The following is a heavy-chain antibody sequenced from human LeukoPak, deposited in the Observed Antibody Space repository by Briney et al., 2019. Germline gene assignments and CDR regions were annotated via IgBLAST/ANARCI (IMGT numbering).Heavy chain of an antibody. J-gene: IGHJ4*02. D-gene: IGHD2-21*02. Sequence: GGSLRLSCAASGFAFSRDWLHWVRHAPGKGLVWVARINRDGSFINYADSVRGRFTISRDNAKSTLHLQMNSLRAEDTAVYYCAKDLDAYCGGDCYSLGYWGQGTLVTVSS. CDR1: GFAFSRDW. V-gene: IGHV3-74*01. CDR2: INRDGSFI. CDR3: AKDLDAYCGGDCYSLGY.